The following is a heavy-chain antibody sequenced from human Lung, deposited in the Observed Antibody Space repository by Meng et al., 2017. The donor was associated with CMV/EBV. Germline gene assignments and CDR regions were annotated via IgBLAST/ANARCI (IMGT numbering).Heavy chain of an antibody. Sequence: QITLKESVPARVKPPQTLTLTCPLSGFSLLTSGVRVGWIRQPPGKALEWLALIYWDDAKRYNRSLNDRLTISKDSSKNQVVLTMTNMDPVDSGTYYCVQGRNSRWPGWFDSWGQGTLGTVSS. CDR3: VQGRNSRWPGWFDS. D-gene: IGHD6-13*01. CDR2: IYWDDAK. CDR1: GFSLLTSGVR. J-gene: IGHJ5*01. V-gene: IGHV2-5*04.